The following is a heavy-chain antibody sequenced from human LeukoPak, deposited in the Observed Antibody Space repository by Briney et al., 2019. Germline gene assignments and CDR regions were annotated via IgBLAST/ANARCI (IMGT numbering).Heavy chain of an antibody. CDR2: ISGSGGST. J-gene: IGHJ6*03. Sequence: PGGSLRLSCAVSGFTFSSHAMSWVRQAPGMGLEWVSAISGSGGSTYYADSVKGRFTISRDNSKNTLYLQMNSLRAEDTAVYYCAKDREVCITGTTCYYYMDVWGKGTTVTVSS. V-gene: IGHV3-23*01. CDR3: AKDREVCITGTTCYYYMDV. D-gene: IGHD1-7*01. CDR1: GFTFSSHA.